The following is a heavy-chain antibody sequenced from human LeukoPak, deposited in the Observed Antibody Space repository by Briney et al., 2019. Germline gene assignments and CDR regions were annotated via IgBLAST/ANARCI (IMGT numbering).Heavy chain of an antibody. CDR2: INHSGST. CDR1: GGSFSGYY. V-gene: IGHV4-34*01. CDR3: ARGRGGNSGDN. Sequence: SETLSLTCAFYGGSFSGYYWSWIRQSPGKGLEWIGEINHSGSTNFNPSLKSRATISLDTSKNQFSLTLSSLTAADTAVYYCARGRGGNSGDNWGQGTLVTVSS. J-gene: IGHJ4*02. D-gene: IGHD4-23*01.